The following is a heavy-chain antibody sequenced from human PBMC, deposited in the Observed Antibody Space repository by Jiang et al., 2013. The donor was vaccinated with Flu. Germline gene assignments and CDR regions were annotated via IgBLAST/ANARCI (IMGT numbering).Heavy chain of an antibody. D-gene: IGHD3-22*01. J-gene: IGHJ3*02. V-gene: IGHV5-51*01. CDR1: GYSFTSYW. CDR3: ARLYDSSGYRFLDAFDI. Sequence: GAEVKKPGESLKISCKGSGYSFTSYWIGWVRQMPGKGLEWMGIIYPGDSDTRYSPSFQGQVTISADKSISTAYLQWSSLKASDTAMYYCARLYDSSGYRFLDAFDIWGQGTMVTVSS. CDR2: IYPGDSDT.